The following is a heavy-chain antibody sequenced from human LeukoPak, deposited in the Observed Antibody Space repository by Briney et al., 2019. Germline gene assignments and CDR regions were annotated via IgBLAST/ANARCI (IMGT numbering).Heavy chain of an antibody. D-gene: IGHD3-9*01. CDR1: GYTFTSYY. CDR2: INPSGGST. CDR3: ARIFPGDHYDILTGAYYFDY. Sequence: ASVKVSCKASGYTFTSYYMHWVRQAPGQGLEWMGIINPSGGSTSYAQKFQGRVTMTRDMSTSTVYMELSSLRSEDTAVYYCARIFPGDHYDILTGAYYFDYWGQGTLVTVSS. J-gene: IGHJ4*02. V-gene: IGHV1-46*01.